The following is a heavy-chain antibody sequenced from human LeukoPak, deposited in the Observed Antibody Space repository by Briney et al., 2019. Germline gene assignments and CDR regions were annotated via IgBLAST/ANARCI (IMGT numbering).Heavy chain of an antibody. Sequence: GGSLRLSCAASGFIFRNYWMNWVRQAPGKGLEWVSSISSSSSYIYYADSVKGRFTISRDNAKNSLYLQMNSLRAEDTAVYYCARDEYSSSFADYWGQGTLVTVSS. D-gene: IGHD6-6*01. J-gene: IGHJ4*02. CDR2: ISSSSSYI. V-gene: IGHV3-21*01. CDR1: GFIFRNYW. CDR3: ARDEYSSSFADY.